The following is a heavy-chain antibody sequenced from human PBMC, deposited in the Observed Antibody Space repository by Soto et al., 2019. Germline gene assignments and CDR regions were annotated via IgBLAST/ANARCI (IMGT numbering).Heavy chain of an antibody. CDR2: IWYDGSNK. CDR3: ARDGGVGWRQRRYYYGMDV. Sequence: VQLVESGGGVVQPGRSLRLSCAASGFTFSSYGMHWVRQAPGKGLEWVAVIWYDGSNKYYADSVKGRFTISRDNSKNTLYLQMNSLRAEDTAVYYCARDGGVGWRQRRYYYGMDVWGQGTTVTVSS. D-gene: IGHD3-16*01. V-gene: IGHV3-33*01. J-gene: IGHJ6*02. CDR1: GFTFSSYG.